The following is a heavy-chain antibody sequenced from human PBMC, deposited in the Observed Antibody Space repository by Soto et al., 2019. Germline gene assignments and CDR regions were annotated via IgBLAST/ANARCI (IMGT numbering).Heavy chain of an antibody. J-gene: IGHJ6*02. CDR1: GGTFSSYA. Sequence: ASVKVSCKASGGTFSSYAISWVRQAPGQGLEWMGGIIPIFGTANYAQKFQGRVTITADESASTAYMELSSLRSEDTAVYYCARFGVVIGAQPRDYYYGMDVWGQGTTVTVSS. CDR2: IIPIFGTA. V-gene: IGHV1-69*13. D-gene: IGHD3-3*01. CDR3: ARFGVVIGAQPRDYYYGMDV.